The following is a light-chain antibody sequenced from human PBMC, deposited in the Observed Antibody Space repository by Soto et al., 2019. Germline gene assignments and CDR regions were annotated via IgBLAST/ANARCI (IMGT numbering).Light chain of an antibody. J-gene: IGKJ4*01. V-gene: IGKV3-11*01. Sequence: EIVLTQSPATLSLSPGERATLSCRASQSVSSFLAWYQQKRGQAPRLLIYDASNRATGIPARFSGSGSGTDFTLTISRLEPEDFAVYYCQQRSNWPLTFGGGTKVEIK. CDR2: DAS. CDR1: QSVSSF. CDR3: QQRSNWPLT.